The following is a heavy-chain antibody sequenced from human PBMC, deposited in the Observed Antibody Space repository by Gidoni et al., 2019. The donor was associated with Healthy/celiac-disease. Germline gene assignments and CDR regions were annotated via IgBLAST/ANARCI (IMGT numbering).Heavy chain of an antibody. CDR1: GFTFSSYG. CDR3: ARQRGYDGWDYYYYYGMDV. Sequence: QVQLVESGGGVVQPGRSLRLSCAASGFTFSSYGMHWVRQAPGKGLEWVAVIWYDGSNKYYADSVKGRFTISRDNSKNTLYLQMNSLRAEDTAVYYCARQRGYDGWDYYYYYGMDVWGQGTTVTVSS. D-gene: IGHD3-10*01. V-gene: IGHV3-33*01. CDR2: IWYDGSNK. J-gene: IGHJ6*02.